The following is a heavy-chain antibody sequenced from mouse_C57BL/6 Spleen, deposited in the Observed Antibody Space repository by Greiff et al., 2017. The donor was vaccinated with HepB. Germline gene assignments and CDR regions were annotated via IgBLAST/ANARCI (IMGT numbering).Heavy chain of an antibody. CDR2: ILPGSGST. CDR1: GYTFTGYW. Sequence: VQLQQSGAELMKPGASVKLSCKATGYTFTGYWLEWVKQRPGHGLEWIGEILPGSGSTNYNEKFKGKATFTADTSSNTAYMQLSSLTTEDSAIYYCARGEDYGSSYDYAMDYWGQGTAGTVAS. D-gene: IGHD1-1*01. V-gene: IGHV1-9*01. J-gene: IGHJ4*01. CDR3: ARGEDYGSSYDYAMDY.